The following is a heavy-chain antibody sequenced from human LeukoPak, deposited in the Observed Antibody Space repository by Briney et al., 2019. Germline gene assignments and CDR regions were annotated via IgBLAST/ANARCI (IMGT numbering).Heavy chain of an antibody. CDR2: INPSGGST. CDR1: GYTFTSYY. Sequence: ASVKVSCKASGYTFTSYYMHWVRQAPGQGLEWMGIINPSGGSTSYAQKFQGRVTMTRDTSTSTVYMELSSLRSEDTAVYYCARAQGYGWGGYSDLSYYGMAVGGKGTTVTVSS. J-gene: IGHJ6*04. CDR3: ARAQGYGWGGYSDLSYYGMAV. D-gene: IGHD3-10*01. V-gene: IGHV1-46*01.